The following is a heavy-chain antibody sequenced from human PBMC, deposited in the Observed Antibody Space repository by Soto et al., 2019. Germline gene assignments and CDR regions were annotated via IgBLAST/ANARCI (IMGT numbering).Heavy chain of an antibody. V-gene: IGHV4-30-2*01. J-gene: IGHJ4*02. CDR2: IYHSGST. CDR3: ARLEELRYHFDY. Sequence: SETLSLTCAVSGGSISSGGYSWSWIRQPPGKGLEWIGYIYHSGSTYYNPSLKSRVTISVDRSKNQFSLRLSSVTAADTAVYYCARLEELRYHFDYWGQGTLVTVSS. CDR1: GGSISSGGYS. D-gene: IGHD1-1*01.